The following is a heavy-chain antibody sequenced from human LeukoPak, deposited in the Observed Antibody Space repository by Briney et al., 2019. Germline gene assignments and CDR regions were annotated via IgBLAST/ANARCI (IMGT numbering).Heavy chain of an antibody. CDR3: ARGPRYQLPRGGMDV. J-gene: IGHJ6*02. CDR2: ISAYNGNT. Sequence: ASVKVSCKASGYTFTSYGISWVRQAPGQGLEWMGWISAYNGNTNYAQKLQGRVTMTTDTSTSTAYMELRSLRSDDTAVYYCARGPRYQLPRGGMDVWGQGTTVTVSS. D-gene: IGHD2-2*01. CDR1: GYTFTSYG. V-gene: IGHV1-18*01.